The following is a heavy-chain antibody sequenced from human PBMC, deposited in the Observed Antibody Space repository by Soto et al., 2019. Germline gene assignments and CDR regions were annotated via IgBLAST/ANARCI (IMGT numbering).Heavy chain of an antibody. D-gene: IGHD6-19*01. CDR3: ARHGGRAVAGDAFDI. J-gene: IGHJ3*02. CDR2: IDPSDSYT. Sequence: EVQLVQSGAEVKKPGESLRISCKGSGYSFTSYWISWVRQMPGKGLEWMGRIDPSDSYTNYSPSFQGHVTISADKSISNAYLQWSSLKASDTAMYYCARHGGRAVAGDAFDIWGQGTMVTVSS. V-gene: IGHV5-10-1*01. CDR1: GYSFTSYW.